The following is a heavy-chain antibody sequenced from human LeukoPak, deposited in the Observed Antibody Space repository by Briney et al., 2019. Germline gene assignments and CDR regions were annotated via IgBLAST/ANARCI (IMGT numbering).Heavy chain of an antibody. CDR1: GFTFSSYA. CDR3: ARETWFDP. V-gene: IGHV3-30*04. Sequence: GGSLRLSCAASGFTFSSYAMHWVRQAPGKGLEWVAVISYDGSNKYYADSVKGRFTISRDNSKNTLYLQMNSLRAEDTGVYYCARETWFDPWGQGTLVTVSS. CDR2: ISYDGSNK. J-gene: IGHJ5*02.